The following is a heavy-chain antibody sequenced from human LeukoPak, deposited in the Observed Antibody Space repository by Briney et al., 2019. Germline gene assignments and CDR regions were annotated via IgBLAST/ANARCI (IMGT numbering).Heavy chain of an antibody. CDR2: INPSGGTT. CDR1: GYTFTGYY. D-gene: IGHD5-24*01. J-gene: IGHJ4*02. Sequence: ASVKVSCKASGYTFTGYYMHWVRQAPGQGLEWMGLINPSGGTTTYAQKFQGRVTMTRDTSTSTVYMELSSLRSEDTAVYYCARDAYNYYYSDYWGQGTLVTVSS. V-gene: IGHV1-46*01. CDR3: ARDAYNYYYSDY.